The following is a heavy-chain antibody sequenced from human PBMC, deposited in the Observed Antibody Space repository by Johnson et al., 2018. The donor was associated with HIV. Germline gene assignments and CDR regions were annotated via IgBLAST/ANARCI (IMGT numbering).Heavy chain of an antibody. CDR1: GFTFSDYG. V-gene: IGHV3-30*02. CDR3: AKYRQQLVRSAFDI. Sequence: QMQLVESGGGVVQPGGSLRLSCAASGFTFSDYGMHWVRQAPGKGLEWVAFIRYAGSNKYYADSVKGRFTLSRDNSKTTLYLQRSSLRVEDTAVYYCAKYRQQLVRSAFDIWGQGTMVTVSS. D-gene: IGHD6-13*01. CDR2: IRYAGSNK. J-gene: IGHJ3*02.